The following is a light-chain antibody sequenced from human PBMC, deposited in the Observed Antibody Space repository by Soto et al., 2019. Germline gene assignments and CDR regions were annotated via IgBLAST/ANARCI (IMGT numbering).Light chain of an antibody. CDR3: QSLGTGIQV. J-gene: IGLJ3*02. CDR1: SGYSTYA. CDR2: INYDGTH. Sequence: QAVVTQSPSASASLGASVKLTCTLSSGYSTYAIAWHQQQSEKGPRFLMKINYDGTHSKGDGFFDRFSGSSAGAERHLTISSLQSDDEADYGCQSLGTGIQVFGGGTEVTVL. V-gene: IGLV4-69*01.